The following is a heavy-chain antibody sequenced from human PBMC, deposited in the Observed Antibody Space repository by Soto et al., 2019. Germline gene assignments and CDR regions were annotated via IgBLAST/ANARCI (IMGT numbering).Heavy chain of an antibody. V-gene: IGHV3-15*07. D-gene: IGHD3-3*01. CDR1: GLTISNAW. CDR2: IKTNTEGGTT. J-gene: IGHJ6*02. Sequence: EVQLVESGGVFIYPGGSLRLSCAASGLTISNAWMNWVRQAPGKGLEWVGRIKTNTEGGTTDYAAAVKGRFTVSRDDSKNTLYLQMNSLRTEDTAVYYCTTGSLEGVWGQGTTVTVSS. CDR3: TTGSLEGV.